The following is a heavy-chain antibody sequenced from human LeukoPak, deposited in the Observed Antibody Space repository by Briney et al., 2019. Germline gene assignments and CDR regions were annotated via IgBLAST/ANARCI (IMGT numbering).Heavy chain of an antibody. J-gene: IGHJ3*02. CDR2: INSDGSST. Sequence: PGGSLRLSCAASGFTFSSYWMHWVRQAPGEGLVWVSRINSDGSSTSYADSVKGRFTISRDDAKNTLYLQMNSLRAEDTAVYYCTREGGIEVNNAFDIWGQGTMVTVSS. CDR1: GFTFSSYW. V-gene: IGHV3-74*01. CDR3: TREGGIEVNNAFDI. D-gene: IGHD3-16*01.